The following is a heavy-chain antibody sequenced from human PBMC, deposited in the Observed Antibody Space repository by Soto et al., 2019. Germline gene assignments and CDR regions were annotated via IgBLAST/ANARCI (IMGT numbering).Heavy chain of an antibody. CDR1: GGSVSSGNYY. CDR2: FYYSGST. J-gene: IGHJ4*02. CDR3: ARHSVSSGYYSPLSHLDY. V-gene: IGHV4-31*03. Sequence: SETLSLTCTVSGGSVSSGNYYWSWIRQHPGKGLEWVGYFYYSGSTYYNPSLKSRVTISVDTSKNQFSLRLSSVTAADTAVYYCARHSVSSGYYSPLSHLDYCGQGTLVTGSS. D-gene: IGHD3-22*01.